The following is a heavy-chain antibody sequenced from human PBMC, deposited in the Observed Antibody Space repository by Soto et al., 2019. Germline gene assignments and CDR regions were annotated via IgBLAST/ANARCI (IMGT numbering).Heavy chain of an antibody. J-gene: IGHJ6*02. D-gene: IGHD6-13*01. CDR2: ISYDGSNK. V-gene: IGHV3-30-3*01. Sequence: GGSLRLSCAASGFTFSSYAMHWVRQAPGKGLEWVAVISYDGSNKYYADSVKGRFTISRDNSKNTLYLQMNSLRAEDTAVYYCARGCRRGPSIAAAGRGDYGMDVWGQGTTVTVSS. CDR1: GFTFSSYA. CDR3: ARGCRRGPSIAAAGRGDYGMDV.